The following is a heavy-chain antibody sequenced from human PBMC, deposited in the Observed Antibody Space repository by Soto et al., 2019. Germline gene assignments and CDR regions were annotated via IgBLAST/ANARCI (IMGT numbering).Heavy chain of an antibody. J-gene: IGHJ3*02. V-gene: IGHV3-21*01. D-gene: IGHD2-15*01. CDR1: GFTFSSYS. CDR2: ISSSSSYI. CDR3: ARDLLDAFDI. Sequence: GGSLRLSCAASGFTFSSYSMNWVRQAPGKGLEWVSSISSSSSYIYYADPVKGRFTISRDNAKNSLYLQMNSLRAEDTAVYYCARDLLDAFDIWGQGTMVTVSS.